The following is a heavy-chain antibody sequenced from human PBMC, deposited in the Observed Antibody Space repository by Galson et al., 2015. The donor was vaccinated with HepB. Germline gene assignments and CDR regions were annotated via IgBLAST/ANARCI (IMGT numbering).Heavy chain of an antibody. Sequence: SLRLSCAASGFTFGNHAMHWVRQAPGKGLEWVAVISNDGSNQFYGDSVQGRFSISRDNSRNTLYLQMNSLKSGDTAVYYCARGIPRTTDYISKHHYYGMDVWGQGTTVTVSS. CDR3: ARGIPRTTDYISKHHYYGMDV. D-gene: IGHD4-11*01. V-gene: IGHV3-30*04. CDR2: ISNDGSNQ. CDR1: GFTFGNHA. J-gene: IGHJ6*02.